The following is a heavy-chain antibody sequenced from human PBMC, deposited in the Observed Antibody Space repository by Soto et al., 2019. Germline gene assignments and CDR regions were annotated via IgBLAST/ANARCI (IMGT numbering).Heavy chain of an antibody. J-gene: IGHJ2*01. D-gene: IGHD2-15*01. CDR2: IIPIFGTT. Sequence: SVKVSCKASGGTFSSYAISWVRQAPGQGLEWMGGIIPIFGTTNYAQKFQGRVTITADESTSTAYMELSSLRSEDTAVYYCARVVTVVKSFHYWYFDLWGRGTLVTVSS. V-gene: IGHV1-69*13. CDR3: ARVVTVVKSFHYWYFDL. CDR1: GGTFSSYA.